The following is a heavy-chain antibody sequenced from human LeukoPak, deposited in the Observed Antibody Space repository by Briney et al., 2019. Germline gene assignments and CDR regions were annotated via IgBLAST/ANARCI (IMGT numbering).Heavy chain of an antibody. CDR1: GFTFSSYG. V-gene: IGHV3-21*01. Sequence: PGGSLRLSCAASGFTFSSYGMNWVRQAPGKGLEWVSSISSSSSYIYYADSVKGRFTISRDNAKNSLYLQMNSLRAEDTAVYYCARGVDYYGSGSYGYWGQGTLVTVSS. CDR3: ARGVDYYGSGSYGY. CDR2: ISSSSSYI. D-gene: IGHD3-10*01. J-gene: IGHJ4*02.